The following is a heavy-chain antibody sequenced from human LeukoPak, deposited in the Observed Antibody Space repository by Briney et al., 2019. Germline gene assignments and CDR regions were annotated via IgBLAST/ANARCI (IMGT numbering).Heavy chain of an antibody. V-gene: IGHV1-58*02. J-gene: IGHJ3*02. CDR2: IVVGSGNT. D-gene: IGHD5-12*01. CDR3: AAGTPNIVAHDAFDI. Sequence: SVKVSCKASGFTFTSSAMQWVRQARGQRLEWIGWIVVGSGNTNYAQKFQERVTITRDMSTSTAYMELSSLRSEDTAAYYCAAGTPNIVAHDAFDIWGQGTMVTVSS. CDR1: GFTFTSSA.